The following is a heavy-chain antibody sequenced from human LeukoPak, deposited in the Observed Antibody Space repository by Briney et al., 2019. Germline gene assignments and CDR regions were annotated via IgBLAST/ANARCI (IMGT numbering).Heavy chain of an antibody. D-gene: IGHD1-26*01. V-gene: IGHV3-23*01. CDR3: AIVVGATDNY. Sequence: PGGSLRLSCAASGFTFSSYAISWVRQAPGKGLEWVSAISGSGGSTYYADSVKGRFTISRDNSKNTLYLQMNSLRAEDTAVYYCAIVVGATDNYWGQGTLVTVSS. CDR2: ISGSGGST. J-gene: IGHJ4*02. CDR1: GFTFSSYA.